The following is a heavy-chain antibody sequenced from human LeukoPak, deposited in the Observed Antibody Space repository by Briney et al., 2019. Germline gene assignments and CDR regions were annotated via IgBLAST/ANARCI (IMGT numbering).Heavy chain of an antibody. V-gene: IGHV3-30-3*01. D-gene: IGHD4-17*01. CDR1: GFTFSSYA. CDR2: ISYDGSNK. CDR3: ARGHDYGEYYFDY. J-gene: IGHJ4*02. Sequence: PGGSLRLSCAASGFTFSSYAVHWVRQAPGKGLEWVAVISYDGSNKYYADSVKGRFTISRDNSKNTLYLQMNSLRAEDTAVYYCARGHDYGEYYFDYWGQGTLVTVSS.